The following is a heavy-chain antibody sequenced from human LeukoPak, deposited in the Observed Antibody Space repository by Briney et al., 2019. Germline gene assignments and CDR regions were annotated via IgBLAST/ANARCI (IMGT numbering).Heavy chain of an antibody. V-gene: IGHV3-53*01. CDR2: IYSGGNT. D-gene: IGHD4/OR15-4a*01. CDR3: ARRAGAYSHPYDY. J-gene: IGHJ4*02. Sequence: GGSLRLSCAASGLTVSSNCMSWVRQAPGKGLEWVSFIYSGGNTYYADSVKGRFTISRDNSKNTLYLQMNSLRAEDTAAYYCARRAGAYSHPYDYWGQGTLVTVSS. CDR1: GLTVSSNC.